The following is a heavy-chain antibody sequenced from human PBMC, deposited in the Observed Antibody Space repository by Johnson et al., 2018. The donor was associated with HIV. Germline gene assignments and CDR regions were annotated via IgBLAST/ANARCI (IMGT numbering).Heavy chain of an antibody. V-gene: IGHV3-NL1*01. CDR1: GFTFSSYG. CDR3: AREGKWLHLGGATDGFDI. CDR2: IYSGGST. Sequence: QMLLVESGGGVVQPGRSLRLSCAASGFTFSSYGMHWVRQAPGKGLEWVSVIYSGGSTYYADSVKGRFTISRDNSKNTLYLQMDSLRAEDTAVYYCAREGKWLHLGGATDGFDIWDQGTMVTVSS. D-gene: IGHD5-24*01. J-gene: IGHJ3*02.